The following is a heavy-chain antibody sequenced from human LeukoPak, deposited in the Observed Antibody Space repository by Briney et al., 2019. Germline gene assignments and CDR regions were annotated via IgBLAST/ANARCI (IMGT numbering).Heavy chain of an antibody. V-gene: IGHV3-23*01. CDR1: GFTFSVAA. CDR3: ARRGYESSGPKYYFDH. Sequence: GGSLRLSCAASGFTFSVAAMTWVRQAPGKGLQWVSLFDRGSLDTYYADSVRGRFTVSRGNDKNTLYLQMNSLRAEDTAVYYCARRGYESSGPKYYFDHWGQGILVTVSS. J-gene: IGHJ4*02. CDR2: FDRGSLDT. D-gene: IGHD3-22*01.